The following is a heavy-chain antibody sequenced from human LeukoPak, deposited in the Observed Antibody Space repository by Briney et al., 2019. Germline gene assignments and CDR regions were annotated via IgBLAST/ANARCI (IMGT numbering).Heavy chain of an antibody. CDR2: INPNNGDA. CDR3: ARGGLDV. J-gene: IGHJ6*02. Sequence: ASVTVSCTASGYTFTGYYIHWVRQAPGQGLERMGQINPNNGDADYAQKFQGRVAMTWDTSINTAYMELSRLRSDDTAVYYCARGGLDVWGQGTTVTVSS. V-gene: IGHV1-2*06. CDR1: GYTFTGYY.